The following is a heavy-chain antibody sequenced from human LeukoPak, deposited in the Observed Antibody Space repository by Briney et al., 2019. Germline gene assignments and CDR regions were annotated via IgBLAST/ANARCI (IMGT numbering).Heavy chain of an antibody. CDR1: GYTFTGYY. V-gene: IGHV1-2*02. CDR3: ARERTLTSCYDY. D-gene: IGHD2-15*01. Sequence: ASVKVTCKASGYTFTGYYMHWVRQAPGQGLEWMGWINPNSGGTNYAQKFQGRVTMTRDTSISTAYMELSRLRSDDTAVYYCARERTLTSCYDYWGQGTLGTVSS. J-gene: IGHJ4*02. CDR2: INPNSGGT.